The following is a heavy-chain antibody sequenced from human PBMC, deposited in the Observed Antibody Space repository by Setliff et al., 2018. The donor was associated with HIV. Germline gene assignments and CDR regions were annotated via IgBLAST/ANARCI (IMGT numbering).Heavy chain of an antibody. CDR2: IDYSGSA. V-gene: IGHV4-31*11. CDR3: AREGKTALVTKYFDY. CDR1: GVSITSATYY. Sequence: KPSETLSLTCAVSGVSITSATYYWSWIRHSPGKGLEWIRYIDYSGSAFYNPSLKSRLTISRDTSKNQFSLRMKSVTAADTAVYYCAREGKTALVTKYFDYWGQGTLVTVSS. J-gene: IGHJ4*02. D-gene: IGHD5-18*01.